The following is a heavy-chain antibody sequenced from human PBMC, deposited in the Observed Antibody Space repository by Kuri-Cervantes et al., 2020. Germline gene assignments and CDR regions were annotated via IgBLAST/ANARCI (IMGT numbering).Heavy chain of an antibody. Sequence: GGSLRLSCAASGFTFSSYWMHWVRQAPGKGLVWVSRINSDGSSTSYADSVKGRFTVSRDNAKNTLYLQMNSLRAEDAAVYYCVRDGVAPDYHYYMDVWGKGTTVTVSS. D-gene: IGHD2-15*01. CDR2: INSDGSST. J-gene: IGHJ6*03. V-gene: IGHV3-74*01. CDR3: VRDGVAPDYHYYMDV. CDR1: GFTFSSYW.